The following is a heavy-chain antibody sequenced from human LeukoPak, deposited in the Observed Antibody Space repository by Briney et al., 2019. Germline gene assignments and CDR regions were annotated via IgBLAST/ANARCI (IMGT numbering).Heavy chain of an antibody. V-gene: IGHV3-72*01. J-gene: IGHJ4*02. CDR3: VREYFGGYDY. CDR2: SRNKENRYST. CDR1: GFSFSVYY. Sequence: GGSLRLSCAASGFSFSVYYMAWVRQAPGKGLEWVGLSRNKENRYSTEYGASVKGRVTISRDDSKNLMYLEMKSMKSEDTAVYYCVREYFGGYDYWGQGTLVTVSS. D-gene: IGHD2-15*01.